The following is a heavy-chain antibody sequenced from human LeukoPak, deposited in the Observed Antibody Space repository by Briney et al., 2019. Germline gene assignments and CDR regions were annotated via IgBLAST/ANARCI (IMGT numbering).Heavy chain of an antibody. CDR1: GFTFSKYG. CDR3: ARHPGGWLQFGFDY. J-gene: IGHJ4*02. Sequence: GGTLRLSCAASGFTFSKYGMSWVRQAPGKGLERVSVISGSGGTTYYADSVKGRFSISRDNSNNTLYLQMNSLRAEDTAVYYCARHPGGWLQFGFDYWGLGTLVTVSS. D-gene: IGHD5-24*01. CDR2: ISGSGGTT. V-gene: IGHV3-23*01.